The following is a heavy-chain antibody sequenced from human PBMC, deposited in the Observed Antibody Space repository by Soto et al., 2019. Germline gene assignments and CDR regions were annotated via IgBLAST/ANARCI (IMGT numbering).Heavy chain of an antibody. CDR3: ARVPGIAAAGTWYFDY. D-gene: IGHD6-13*01. CDR2: IIPIFGTA. V-gene: IGHV1-69*01. CDR1: GGTFSSYA. Sequence: QVQLVQSGAEVKKPGSSVKVSCKASGGTFSSYAISWVRQAPGQGLEWMGGIIPIFGTANYAQKFQGRVTITADESTSTAYMELSSLRSEDTAVDYCARVPGIAAAGTWYFDYWGQGTLVTVSS. J-gene: IGHJ4*02.